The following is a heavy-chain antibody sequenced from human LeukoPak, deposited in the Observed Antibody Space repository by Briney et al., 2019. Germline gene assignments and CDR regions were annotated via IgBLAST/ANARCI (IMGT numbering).Heavy chain of an antibody. CDR2: INPSGGST. D-gene: IGHD2-21*02. V-gene: IGHV1-46*01. Sequence: GASVKVSCKASGYTFTSYYMHWVRQAPGQGLEWMGIINPSGGSTSYAQKFQGRVTMTRDMSTSTVYMELSSLRSEDTAVYYCAREPLNCGGDCYFDYWGQGTLVTVSS. CDR1: GYTFTSYY. J-gene: IGHJ4*02. CDR3: AREPLNCGGDCYFDY.